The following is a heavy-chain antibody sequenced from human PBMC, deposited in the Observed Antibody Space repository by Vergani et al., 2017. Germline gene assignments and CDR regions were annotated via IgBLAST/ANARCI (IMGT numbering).Heavy chain of an antibody. CDR1: GFTFSSYG. Sequence: QVQLVESGGGVVQPGGSLRLSCAASGFTFSSYGMHWVRQAPGKGLEWVTFIRYDGSNKYYADSVKGRFTISRDNSKNTLYLQMNSLRAEDTAVYYCAKDGPSSGWYLRKDYYTTVWTSGAKGPRSPSP. D-gene: IGHD6-19*01. V-gene: IGHV3-30*02. CDR2: IRYDGSNK. J-gene: IGHJ6*02. CDR3: AKDGPSSGWYLRKDYYTTVWTS.